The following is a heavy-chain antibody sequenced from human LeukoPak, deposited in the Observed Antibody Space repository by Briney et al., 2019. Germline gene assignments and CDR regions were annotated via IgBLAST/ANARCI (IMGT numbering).Heavy chain of an antibody. V-gene: IGHV3-48*01. D-gene: IGHD2-2*02. CDR2: ISSNSSTI. CDR3: AIDIVVVPAAIGPD. CDR1: GFTFSSYS. J-gene: IGHJ4*02. Sequence: GGSLRLSCAASGFTFSSYSMNWVRQAPGKGLEWVSYISSNSSTIYYADSVKGRFTISRDNAKNSLYLQMNSLRAEDTAVYYCAIDIVVVPAAIGPDWGQGTLVTVSS.